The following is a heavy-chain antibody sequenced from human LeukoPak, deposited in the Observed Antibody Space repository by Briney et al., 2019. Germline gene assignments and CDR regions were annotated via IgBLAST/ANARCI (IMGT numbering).Heavy chain of an antibody. CDR3: AREARLYCSGGSCYGPNAFDI. CDR1: GFTFSSYS. CDR2: ISSSSSTI. D-gene: IGHD2-15*01. J-gene: IGHJ3*02. V-gene: IGHV3-48*04. Sequence: GGSLRLSCAASGFTFSSYSMNWVRQAPGKGLEWVSYISSSSSTIYYADSVRGRFTISRDNAKNSLYLQMNSLRAEDTAVYYCAREARLYCSGGSCYGPNAFDIWGQGTMVTVSS.